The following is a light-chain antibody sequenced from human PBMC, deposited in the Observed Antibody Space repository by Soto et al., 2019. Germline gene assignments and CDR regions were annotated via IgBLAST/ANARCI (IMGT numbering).Light chain of an antibody. CDR3: QQRSNWPRT. Sequence: EIVLTQSPATLSLSPGERATLSCRASQSVSSYLAWYQQKPGQAPRLLIYDVSNRATDIPARFSGSGSGTDFTLTISSLEPEDLAVYYRQQRSNWPRTFGQGTKVDIK. J-gene: IGKJ1*01. V-gene: IGKV3-11*01. CDR1: QSVSSY. CDR2: DVS.